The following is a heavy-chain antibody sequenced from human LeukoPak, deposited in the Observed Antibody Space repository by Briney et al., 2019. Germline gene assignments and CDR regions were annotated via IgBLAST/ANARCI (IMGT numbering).Heavy chain of an antibody. Sequence: SETLSLTCTVSGGSISRSSYYWGWIRQPPGKGLEWIASIYYSGSTYYNPSLKSRVTISVDTSKNQFSLKVTSLTAADTSVYYCATHSQYSHMDVWGKGTTVTVSS. CDR3: ATHSQYSHMDV. CDR2: IYYSGST. CDR1: GGSISRSSYY. J-gene: IGHJ6*03. V-gene: IGHV4-39*01.